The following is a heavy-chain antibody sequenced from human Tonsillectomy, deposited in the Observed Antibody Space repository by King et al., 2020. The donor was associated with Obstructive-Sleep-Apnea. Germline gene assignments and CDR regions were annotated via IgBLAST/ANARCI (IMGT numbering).Heavy chain of an antibody. D-gene: IGHD3-16*01. CDR1: GFTFSIYW. Sequence: DVQLVESGGGLVQPGGSLRLSCAASGFTFSIYWMNLVRQAPGKGLEWVANIKQDGSDKSYVDSVKGRFTISRDNAKNSLSLQMNSLRAEDTAVYYCARVMGVEGDFDYWGQGTLVTVSS. V-gene: IGHV3-7*01. J-gene: IGHJ4*02. CDR2: IKQDGSDK. CDR3: ARVMGVEGDFDY.